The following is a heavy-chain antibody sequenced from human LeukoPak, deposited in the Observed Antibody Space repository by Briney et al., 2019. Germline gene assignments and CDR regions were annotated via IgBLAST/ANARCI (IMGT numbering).Heavy chain of an antibody. Sequence: SETLSLTCAVSGYSISSGYYWGWIRQPPGKGLEWIGSIYHSGSTYYNPSLKSRVTISVDTSKNQFSLKLSSVTAADTAVYYCATNSEYSSSWGWFDPWGQGTLVTVSS. D-gene: IGHD6-6*01. J-gene: IGHJ5*02. V-gene: IGHV4-38-2*01. CDR3: ATNSEYSSSWGWFDP. CDR2: IYHSGST. CDR1: GYSISSGYY.